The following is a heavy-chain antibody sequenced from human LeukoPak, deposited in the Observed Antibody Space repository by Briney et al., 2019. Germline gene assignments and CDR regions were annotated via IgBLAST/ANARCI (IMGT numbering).Heavy chain of an antibody. CDR3: TKPDCPSTSCYTLDY. D-gene: IGHD2-2*02. CDR2: IKQDGSEK. CDR1: GFTFSSYW. V-gene: IGHV3-7*01. J-gene: IGHJ4*02. Sequence: AGGSLRLSCAASGFTFSSYWMSWVRQAPGKGLEWVANIKQDGSEKYYVDSVKGRFTISRDNAKNSLYLQMNSLRAEDAAVYYCTKPDCPSTSCYTLDYWGQGILVTVSS.